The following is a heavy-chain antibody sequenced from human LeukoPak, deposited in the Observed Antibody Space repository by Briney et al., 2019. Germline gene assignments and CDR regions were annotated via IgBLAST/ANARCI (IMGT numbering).Heavy chain of an antibody. CDR1: GFTFSNYA. D-gene: IGHD3-22*01. CDR2: ITGNTGST. CDR3: AKDTGDYDRSGYYYYFDY. J-gene: IGHJ4*02. Sequence: PGGSLRLSCAASGFTFSNYAMTWVRQPPGKGLEAVSSITGNTGSTYYADSVKGRFTISRDKSQNTVFLQMNSLRADDTAVYYCAKDTGDYDRSGYYYYFDYWGQGALVTVSS. V-gene: IGHV3-23*01.